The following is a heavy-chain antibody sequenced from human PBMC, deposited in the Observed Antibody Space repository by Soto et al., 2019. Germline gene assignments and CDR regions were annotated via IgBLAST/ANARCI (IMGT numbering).Heavy chain of an antibody. CDR2: INPNSGGT. CDR3: AAGVGGRFGMDV. J-gene: IGHJ6*02. D-gene: IGHD6-19*01. V-gene: IGHV1-2*04. CDR1: GHTFTGYY. Sequence: ASVKVSCRGSGHTFTGYYMHSVRQAPGQGLESMGWINPNSGGTNYEQKFQGWVTMTTDTSISTAYMELSRLRSDDTAVYYCAAGVGGRFGMDVWGQGTTVTVSS.